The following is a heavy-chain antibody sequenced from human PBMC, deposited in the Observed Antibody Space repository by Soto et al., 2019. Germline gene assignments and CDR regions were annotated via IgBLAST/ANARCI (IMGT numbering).Heavy chain of an antibody. CDR1: GFTFSSYS. D-gene: IGHD3-3*01. CDR2: ISSSTSTI. J-gene: IGHJ4*02. CDR3: AREDDGFWSGYYKGEIDY. V-gene: IGHV3-48*02. Sequence: EVQLVESGGGLVQPGGSLRLSCAASGFTFSSYSMNWVRQAPGKGLEWVSYISSSTSTIYYADSVKGRFTISRDNAKNSLYLQMVSLSDEDTAVYYGAREDDGFWSGYYKGEIDYWGQGTLVTVSS.